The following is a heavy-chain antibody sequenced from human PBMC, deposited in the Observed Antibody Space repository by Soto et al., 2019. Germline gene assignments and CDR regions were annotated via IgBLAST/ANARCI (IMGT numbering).Heavy chain of an antibody. CDR2: ISYDGSNK. CDR1: GFTFISYA. CDR3: ARDHDYGGNSGTHMDV. Sequence: GGSLRLSCAASGFTFISYAMHWVSQAPGKGLEWVAVISYDGSNKYYADSVKGRFTISRDNSKNTLYLQMNSLRAEDTAVYYCARDHDYGGNSGTHMDVWGQGTTVTVSS. D-gene: IGHD4-17*01. V-gene: IGHV3-30*04. J-gene: IGHJ6*02.